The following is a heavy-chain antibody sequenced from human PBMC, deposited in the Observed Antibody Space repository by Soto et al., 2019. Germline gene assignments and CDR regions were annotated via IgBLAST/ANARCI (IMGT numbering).Heavy chain of an antibody. Sequence: ASVKVSCKASGYTFTGYYMHWVRQAPGQGLEWMGWINPNSGGTNYAQKFQGRVTMTRDTSISTAYMELSRLRSDDTAVYYCARDPPQRLGELFLYYYYGMDVWGQGTTVTVSS. CDR2: INPNSGGT. D-gene: IGHD3-16*01. CDR3: ARDPPQRLGELFLYYYYGMDV. J-gene: IGHJ6*02. CDR1: GYTFTGYY. V-gene: IGHV1-2*02.